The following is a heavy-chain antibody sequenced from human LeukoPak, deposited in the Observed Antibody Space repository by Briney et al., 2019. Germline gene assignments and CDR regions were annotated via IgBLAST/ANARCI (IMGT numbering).Heavy chain of an antibody. Sequence: GGSLRLSCAASGFMFSSNWMSWVRLAPGKRLEWVANIKEDGTETYYVDSVKGRFTISRDNAKNSLYLQMNSLRVEDTAVYYCAKEGRSLQTYWGQGTLVTVSS. J-gene: IGHJ4*02. CDR3: AKEGRSLQTY. V-gene: IGHV3-7*03. D-gene: IGHD5-24*01. CDR2: IKEDGTET. CDR1: GFMFSSNW.